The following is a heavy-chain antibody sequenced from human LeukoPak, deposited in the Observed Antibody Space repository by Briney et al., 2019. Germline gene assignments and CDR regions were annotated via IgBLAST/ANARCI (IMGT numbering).Heavy chain of an antibody. Sequence: GGSLRLSCAASGFTFRNYGMHWVRQAPGKGVEGVAVIWSDGSTKYYAESVQGRFTISRDTSKNRLYLQLNSLRVEDTAVFYCARDTSSSWYYFDHWGQGTPVTVSS. CDR2: IWSDGSTK. V-gene: IGHV3-33*01. CDR1: GFTFRNYG. D-gene: IGHD6-13*01. CDR3: ARDTSSSWYYFDH. J-gene: IGHJ4*02.